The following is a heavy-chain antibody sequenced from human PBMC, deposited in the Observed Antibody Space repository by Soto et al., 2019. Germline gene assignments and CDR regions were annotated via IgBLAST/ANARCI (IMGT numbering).Heavy chain of an antibody. V-gene: IGHV3-74*01. J-gene: IGHJ6*02. CDR2: AKYDGITT. CDR3: ARGIKNYYGVDV. D-gene: IGHD2-21*01. CDR1: GFTFTDYW. Sequence: EVQLVESGGGLVQPGGSLRLSCAASGFTFTDYWMHWVRQAPGKGLVWVSRAKYDGITTSYADSVEGRFTISRDNAKNTVYLQINSLRAEDTAVYYCARGIKNYYGVDVWGQGTTVTVSS.